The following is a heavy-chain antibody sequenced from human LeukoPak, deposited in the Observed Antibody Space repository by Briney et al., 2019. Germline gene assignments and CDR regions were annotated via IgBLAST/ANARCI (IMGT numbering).Heavy chain of an antibody. CDR3: ARDSQTGTTRFGD. D-gene: IGHD1-7*01. V-gene: IGHV3-21*01. Sequence: GGSLRLSCAASGFTFSAYTMQWVCQAPRKGLEWVSSISGSSSYIYQTDSVKGRFTISRYNAKNSLYLQMNSLRAEDTAVYYGARDSQTGTTRFGDWGQGTLVTVSS. J-gene: IGHJ4*02. CDR1: GFTFSAYT. CDR2: ISGSSSYI.